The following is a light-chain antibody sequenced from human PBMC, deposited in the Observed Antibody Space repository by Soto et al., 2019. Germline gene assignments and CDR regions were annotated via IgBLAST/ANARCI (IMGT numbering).Light chain of an antibody. CDR2: YAS. CDR1: PRVSTY. CDR3: QQRSNWPWT. V-gene: IGKV3-11*01. J-gene: IGKJ1*01. Sequence: EIVLTQSQATLSLSTGERATLSCRASPRVSTYLAWYQQKPGQAPRLLIYYASNRATGIPARFSGSKSGTDFTLTISSLEPEEFAVYYGQQRSNWPWTFGQVTMVDI.